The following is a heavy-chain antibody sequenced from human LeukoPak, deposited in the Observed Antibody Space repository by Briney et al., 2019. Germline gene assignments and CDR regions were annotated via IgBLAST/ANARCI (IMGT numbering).Heavy chain of an antibody. V-gene: IGHV3-23*01. D-gene: IGHD3-3*01. J-gene: IGHJ4*02. Sequence: GGSRRLSGAASGFTFSSYAMSWVRQAPGKGLEWVSAISGSGGSTYYADSVKGRFTISRDNSKNTLYLQMNSLRAEDTAVYYCAKNALFGVVISYFDYWGQGTLVTVSS. CDR3: AKNALFGVVISYFDY. CDR2: ISGSGGST. CDR1: GFTFSSYA.